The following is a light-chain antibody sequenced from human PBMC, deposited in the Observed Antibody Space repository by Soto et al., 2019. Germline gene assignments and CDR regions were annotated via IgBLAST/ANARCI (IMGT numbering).Light chain of an antibody. CDR2: AAS. CDR3: QQYYSYPIT. J-gene: IGKJ5*01. Sequence: AIRMTQSPSSLSASTGDRVTITCRASQGISSYLAWYQQKPGKAPKLLIYAASTLQSGDPSRFSGSGSGTDFTLTIGCLQSEDFATYYCQQYYSYPITFGQGTRLEIK. CDR1: QGISSY. V-gene: IGKV1-8*01.